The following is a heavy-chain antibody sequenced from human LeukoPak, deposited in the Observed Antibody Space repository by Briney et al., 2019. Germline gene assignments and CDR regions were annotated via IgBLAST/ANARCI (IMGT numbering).Heavy chain of an antibody. CDR1: GFTFSSYA. V-gene: IGHV3-11*01. J-gene: IGHJ4*02. Sequence: GSLRLSCAASGFTFSSYAMSWIRQAPGKGLEWVSYISSSGSTIYYADSVKGRFTISRDNAKNSLYLQMNSLRAEDTAVYYCARGSFRDGYNPPLDYWGQGTLVTVSS. D-gene: IGHD5-24*01. CDR3: ARGSFRDGYNPPLDY. CDR2: ISSSGSTI.